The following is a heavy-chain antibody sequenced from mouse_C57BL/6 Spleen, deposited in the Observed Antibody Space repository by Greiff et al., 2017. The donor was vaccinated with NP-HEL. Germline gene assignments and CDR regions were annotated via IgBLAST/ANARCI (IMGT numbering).Heavy chain of an antibody. J-gene: IGHJ1*03. CDR2: IYPGSGST. D-gene: IGHD1-2*01. Sequence: QVQLKQPGAELVKPGASVKMSCKASGYTFTSYWITWVKQRPGQGLEWIGDIYPGSGSTNYNEKFKGKATLTVDTSSSTAYMQLSSLTSEDSAVYYCARWDYGLGYFDVWGTGTTVTVSS. V-gene: IGHV1-55*01. CDR1: GYTFTSYW. CDR3: ARWDYGLGYFDV.